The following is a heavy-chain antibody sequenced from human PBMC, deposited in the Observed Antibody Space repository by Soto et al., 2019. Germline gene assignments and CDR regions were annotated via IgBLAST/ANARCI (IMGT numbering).Heavy chain of an antibody. CDR2: MNPNSGNT. CDR1: GYTFTSYD. D-gene: IGHD6-13*01. Sequence: QVQLVQSGAEVKKPGASVKVSCKASGYTFTSYDINWVRQATGQGLEWMGWMNPNSGNTGYAQKFQGRVTMTRNTSISTADMELSSLRSEDTAVYYCARRADGSSWYGVWRSTSYYYGMDVWGQGTTVTVSS. J-gene: IGHJ6*02. V-gene: IGHV1-8*01. CDR3: ARRADGSSWYGVWRSTSYYYGMDV.